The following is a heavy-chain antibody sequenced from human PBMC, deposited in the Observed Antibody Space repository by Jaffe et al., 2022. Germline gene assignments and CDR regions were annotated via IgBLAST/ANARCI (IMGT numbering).Heavy chain of an antibody. CDR2: IIPIFGTA. D-gene: IGHD3-10*01. Sequence: QVQLVQSGAEVKKPGSSVKVSCKASGGTFSSYAISWVRQAPGQGLEWMGGIIPIFGTANYAQKFQGRVTITADESTSTAYMELSSLRSEDTAVYYCARRVYGSGSSEDQYYYYYMDVWGKGTTVTVSS. CDR1: GGTFSSYA. J-gene: IGHJ6*03. V-gene: IGHV1-69*01. CDR3: ARRVYGSGSSEDQYYYYYMDV.